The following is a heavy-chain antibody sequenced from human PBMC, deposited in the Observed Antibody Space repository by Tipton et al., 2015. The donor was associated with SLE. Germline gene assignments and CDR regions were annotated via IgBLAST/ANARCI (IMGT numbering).Heavy chain of an antibody. Sequence: TLSLTCTVSGGSISSGSYYWSWIRQPAGKGLEWIGRIYPSGYTHYDPFLKSRVTISVDTSKNQFSLKLSSVTAADTAVYYCARESEGLQVVGFDPWGQGTLVTVSA. D-gene: IGHD4-11*01. CDR2: IYPSGYT. J-gene: IGHJ5*02. V-gene: IGHV4-61*02. CDR3: ARESEGLQVVGFDP. CDR1: GGSISSGSYY.